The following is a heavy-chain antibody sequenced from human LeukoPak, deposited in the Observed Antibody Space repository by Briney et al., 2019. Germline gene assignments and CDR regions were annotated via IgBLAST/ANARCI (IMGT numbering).Heavy chain of an antibody. V-gene: IGHV3-11*04. CDR1: GFTFSDYY. CDR3: ASSYYDSSDYYYDAFDI. CDR2: ISSSGSTI. J-gene: IGHJ3*02. Sequence: GGSLRLSCAASGFTFSDYYMSWIRQAPGKGLEWVSYISSSGSTIYYIDSVKGRFTISGDNAKNSLYLQMNDLRAEDTAVYYCASSYYDSSDYYYDAFDIWGQGTMVTVSS. D-gene: IGHD3-22*01.